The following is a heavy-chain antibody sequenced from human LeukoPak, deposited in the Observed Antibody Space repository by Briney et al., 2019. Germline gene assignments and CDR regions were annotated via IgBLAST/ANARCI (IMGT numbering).Heavy chain of an antibody. Sequence: SETLSLTCAVYGGSFSGYYWSWIRQPPGKGLGWIGEINHSGSTNYNPSLKSRVTISVDTSKNQFSLKLSSVTAADTAVYYCARIRNYYYYYMDVWGKGTTVTISS. CDR3: ARIRNYYYYYMDV. CDR2: INHSGST. J-gene: IGHJ6*03. CDR1: GGSFSGYY. V-gene: IGHV4-34*01.